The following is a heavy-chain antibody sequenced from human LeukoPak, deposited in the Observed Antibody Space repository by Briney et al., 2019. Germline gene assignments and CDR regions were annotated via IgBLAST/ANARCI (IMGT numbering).Heavy chain of an antibody. J-gene: IGHJ2*01. CDR1: GGSISSGGYS. V-gene: IGHV4-30-2*01. Sequence: SETLSLTCAVSGGSISSGGYSWSWIRQPPGKGLEWIGYIYHSGSTYYNPSLKSRVTISVDRSKNQFSLKLSSVTAADTAVYYCARGYDSSGYWYFDLWGRGTLVTVSS. CDR3: ARGYDSSGYWYFDL. D-gene: IGHD3-22*01. CDR2: IYHSGST.